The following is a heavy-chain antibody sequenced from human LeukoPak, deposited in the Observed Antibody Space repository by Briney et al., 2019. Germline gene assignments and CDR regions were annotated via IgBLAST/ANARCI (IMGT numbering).Heavy chain of an antibody. CDR2: IYSSGST. CDR3: ARQSIRTGKYWYFDL. V-gene: IGHV4-59*08. D-gene: IGHD1-1*01. CDR1: GGSLISYS. J-gene: IGHJ2*01. Sequence: PSETLALTCTVSGGSLISYSWSWIRQPPGKGLEWIGNIYSSGSTDYNPSLKSRVTISVDTSKNLFSLRLGSVTAADTAVYYCARQSIRTGKYWYFDLWGRGTLVTVSS.